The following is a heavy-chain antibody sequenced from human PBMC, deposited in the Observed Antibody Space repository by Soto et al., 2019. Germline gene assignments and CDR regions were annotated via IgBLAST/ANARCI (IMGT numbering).Heavy chain of an antibody. J-gene: IGHJ4*02. CDR3: ARSYGDYINFDD. V-gene: IGHV4-59*01. Sequence: PSETLSLTCTVSGGSISSYYWSWIRQSPGKGLEWIGYIYYSGSTNYDPSLKSRVTISVDTSKNQFSLKLSSVTAADTAVYYCARSYGDYINFDDWGQGTLVTVSS. D-gene: IGHD4-17*01. CDR2: IYYSGST. CDR1: GGSISSYY.